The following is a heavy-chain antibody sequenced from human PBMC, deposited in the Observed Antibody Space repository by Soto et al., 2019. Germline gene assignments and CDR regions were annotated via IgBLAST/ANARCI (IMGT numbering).Heavy chain of an antibody. CDR1: GYTFTSYG. CDR2: ISTYNGNT. CDR3: ARDDCSGTSFTTQEHDYAMDV. J-gene: IGHJ6*02. D-gene: IGHD2-2*01. V-gene: IGHV1-18*04. Sequence: GSSVQASCKASGYTFTSYGISWVRQAPGQGLEWMGWISTYNGNTNYAQKLQGRVTMTTDTSTSTAYMELRSLRSEDTAVYYCARDDCSGTSFTTQEHDYAMDVGS.